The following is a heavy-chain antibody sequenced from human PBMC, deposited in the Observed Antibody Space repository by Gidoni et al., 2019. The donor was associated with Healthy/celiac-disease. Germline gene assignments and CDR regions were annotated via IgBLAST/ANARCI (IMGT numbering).Heavy chain of an antibody. CDR2: IEYSGGT. D-gene: IGHD6-6*01. V-gene: IGHV4-61*01. CDR3: AREYSSSSGFLNWFDP. J-gene: IGHJ5*02. CDR1: CGSFRRGSYA. Sequence: QVQLQESGPGLVKSSETLSLTCTVHCGSFRRGSYAWCWIRQPPGMGLVWIEYIEYSGGTNYNPALKSRVTISVDTSKNQFSLKLSSVTAADTAVYYCAREYSSSSGFLNWFDPWGQGTLVTVSS.